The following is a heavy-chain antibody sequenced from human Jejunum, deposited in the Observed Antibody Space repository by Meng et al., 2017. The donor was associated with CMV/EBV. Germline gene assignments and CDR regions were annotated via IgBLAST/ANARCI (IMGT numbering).Heavy chain of an antibody. Sequence: SGFTFSSLAVRWVRRAPGRGLEWVSTIESSNRTYYADSVRGRLTISRENSMNTLHLQMNSLRAEDTAVYYCAKSLVDTAMDLDEWSQETLVTVSS. CDR2: IESSNRT. CDR1: GFTFSSLA. V-gene: IGHV3-23*01. CDR3: AKSLVDTAMDLDE. J-gene: IGHJ4*02. D-gene: IGHD5-18*01.